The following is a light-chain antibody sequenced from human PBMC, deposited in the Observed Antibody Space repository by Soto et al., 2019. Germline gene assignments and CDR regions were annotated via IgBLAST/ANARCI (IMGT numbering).Light chain of an antibody. CDR2: WAS. J-gene: IGKJ1*01. CDR3: QQSYNGPRT. Sequence: DIVMTQSPDSLAVSLGERATINCKSSQSLLYNVNNKNYLAWYQKKPGQPPKLLIYWASTRESGVPDRFSGSGSGTDFTLTISSRQAEDVAFYYCQQSYNGPRTFGQGTKVEIK. V-gene: IGKV4-1*01. CDR1: QSLLYNVNNKNY.